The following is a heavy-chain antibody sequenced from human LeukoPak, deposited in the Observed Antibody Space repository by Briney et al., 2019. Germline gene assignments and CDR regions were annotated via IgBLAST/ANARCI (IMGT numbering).Heavy chain of an antibody. CDR3: ARGIPGGYCSSTSCLTPPYWYFDL. Sequence: GASVKVSCKASGGTFSSYAISWVRQAPGQGLEWMGGIIPIFGTANYAQKFQGRVTITADESTSTAYMELSSLRSEDTAVYYCARGIPGGYCSSTSCLTPPYWYFDLWGRGTLVTVSS. CDR1: GGTFSSYA. V-gene: IGHV1-69*13. CDR2: IIPIFGTA. J-gene: IGHJ2*01. D-gene: IGHD2-2*01.